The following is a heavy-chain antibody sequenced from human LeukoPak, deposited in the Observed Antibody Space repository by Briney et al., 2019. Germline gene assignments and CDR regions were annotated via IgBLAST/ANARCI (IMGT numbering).Heavy chain of an antibody. CDR3: AREAVAGTEDY. CDR2: ISSSSSYM. CDR1: GFTFSSYS. D-gene: IGHD6-19*01. J-gene: IGHJ4*02. Sequence: PGGSLRLSCAASGFTFSSYSMNWVRQAPGKGLEWVSSISSSSSYMYYADSVKGRFTISRDNAKNSLYLQMNSLRAEDTAVYYCAREAVAGTEDYWGQGTLVTVSS. V-gene: IGHV3-21*01.